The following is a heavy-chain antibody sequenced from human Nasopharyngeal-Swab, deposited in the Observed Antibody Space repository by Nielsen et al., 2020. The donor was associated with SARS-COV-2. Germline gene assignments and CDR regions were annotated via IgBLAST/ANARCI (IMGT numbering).Heavy chain of an antibody. V-gene: IGHV4-39*01. D-gene: IGHD3-9*01. CDR2: IYSSGST. CDR3: ARAGVDTSTGSSGGCFDY. J-gene: IGHJ4*02. Sequence: WIRQPPGKGLEWVGSIYSSGSTHYTPSLNSRVTIFVDTSKSQFSLKLRSVTAADTAVYYCARAGVDTSTGSSGGCFDYWGQGALVTVSS.